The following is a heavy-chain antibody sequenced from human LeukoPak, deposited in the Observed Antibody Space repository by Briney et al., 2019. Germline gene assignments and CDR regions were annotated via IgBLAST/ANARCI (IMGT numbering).Heavy chain of an antibody. V-gene: IGHV1-69*05. CDR2: IIPIFGTA. Sequence: ASVKVSCKASGGTFISYAISWGRQARGQGREWMGRIIPIFGTANYAQKFQGRVTITTDESTSTAYMELSSLRSEDTAVYYCARDCWPYYYYMDVWGKGTTVTVSS. J-gene: IGHJ6*03. CDR3: ARDCWPYYYYMDV. CDR1: GGTFISYA.